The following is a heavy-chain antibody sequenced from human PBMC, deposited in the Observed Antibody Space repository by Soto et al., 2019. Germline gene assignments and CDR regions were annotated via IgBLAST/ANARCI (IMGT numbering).Heavy chain of an antibody. J-gene: IGHJ4*02. CDR1: GFTFSSYA. Sequence: GGSLRLSCAASGFTFSSYAMSWVRQAPGKGLEWVSAISGSGGSTYYADSVKGRFTISRDNSKNALYLQMNSLRAEDTAVYYCANPKPYGDYLLDYWGQGTLVTVSS. V-gene: IGHV3-23*01. CDR3: ANPKPYGDYLLDY. CDR2: ISGSGGST. D-gene: IGHD4-17*01.